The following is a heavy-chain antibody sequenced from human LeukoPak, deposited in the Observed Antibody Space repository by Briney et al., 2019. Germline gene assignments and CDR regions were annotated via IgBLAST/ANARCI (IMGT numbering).Heavy chain of an antibody. V-gene: IGHV3-23*01. CDR2: ISGSGDST. CDR1: GFTFSSYA. CDR3: AKFSGTYTQLFDY. J-gene: IGHJ4*02. Sequence: PGGSLRLSCAASGFTFSSYAMSWVRQAPGKGLEWVSAISGSGDSTYYADSVKGRFTISRDTSKNTLFLLMNSLRADDTAVYYCAKFSGTYTQLFDYWGQGTQVTVSS. D-gene: IGHD1-26*01.